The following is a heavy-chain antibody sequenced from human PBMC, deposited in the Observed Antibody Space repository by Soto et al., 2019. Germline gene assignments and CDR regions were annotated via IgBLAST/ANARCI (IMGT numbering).Heavy chain of an antibody. J-gene: IGHJ3*02. Sequence: QVPLVQSGAEVKKPGASVKVSCKASGYTFTSYGISWVRQAPGQGLEWMGWISAYNGNTNYAQKLQGRVTMTTDTSTSTAYMELRSRGSDDTAVYYCARDYWLVGATWGQLDAFDIWGQGTMVTVSS. D-gene: IGHD1-26*01. CDR3: ARDYWLVGATWGQLDAFDI. CDR1: GYTFTSYG. V-gene: IGHV1-18*01. CDR2: ISAYNGNT.